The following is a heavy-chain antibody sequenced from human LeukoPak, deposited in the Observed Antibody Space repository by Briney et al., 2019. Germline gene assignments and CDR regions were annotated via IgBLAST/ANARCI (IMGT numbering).Heavy chain of an antibody. J-gene: IGHJ3*02. V-gene: IGHV3-53*01. Sequence: GGSLRLSCAASGFTVSSNYMSWVRQAPGKGLEWVSVIYSGGSTYYADSVKGRFTISRDNSKNTLYLQMNSLRAEDTVVYYCTTDPHPANSAAGTTRHAFDIWGQGTMVTVSS. D-gene: IGHD6-13*01. CDR3: TTDPHPANSAAGTTRHAFDI. CDR1: GFTVSSNY. CDR2: IYSGGST.